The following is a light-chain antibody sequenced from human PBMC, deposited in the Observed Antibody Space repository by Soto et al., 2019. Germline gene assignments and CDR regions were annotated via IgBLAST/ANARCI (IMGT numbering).Light chain of an antibody. V-gene: IGKV3-15*01. CDR3: QQYNKWPLT. CDR2: TVS. J-gene: IGKJ1*01. Sequence: EIMMTQSPGTLSASPGERATLSCRASQSVSSNLAWYQQKPGQAPRLLIYTVSTRATGIPARFSGSGSGTEFTLTISSLQSKDFSVYYCQQYNKWPLTFGQGTKVEIK. CDR1: QSVSSN.